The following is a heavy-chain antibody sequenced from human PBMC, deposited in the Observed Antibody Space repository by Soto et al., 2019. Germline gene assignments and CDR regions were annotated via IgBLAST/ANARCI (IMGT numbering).Heavy chain of an antibody. J-gene: IGHJ5*02. Sequence: SETLSLTCTVSGGSISDYYWSWIRQPPGKGLEWIGEINHSGSTNYNPSLKSRVTISVDTSKNQFSLKLSSVTAADTAVYYCARVFGSARRDSSGGSCYGSSHWFDPWGQGTLVTVSS. CDR2: INHSGST. V-gene: IGHV4-34*01. CDR3: ARVFGSARRDSSGGSCYGSSHWFDP. CDR1: GGSISDYY. D-gene: IGHD2-15*01.